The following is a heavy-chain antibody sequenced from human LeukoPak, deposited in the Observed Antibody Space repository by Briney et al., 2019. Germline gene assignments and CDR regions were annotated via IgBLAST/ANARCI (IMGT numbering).Heavy chain of an antibody. CDR2: IIPILGIA. D-gene: IGHD3-22*01. V-gene: IGHV1-69*04. Sequence: AASVKVSCKASGGTFSSYAISWVRQAPGQGLEWMGRIIPILGIANYAQKFQGRVTITADKSTSTAYMELSSLRSGDTAVYYCARGGRPYYYDSTTPSFDPWGQGTLVTVSS. CDR1: GGTFSSYA. J-gene: IGHJ5*02. CDR3: ARGGRPYYYDSTTPSFDP.